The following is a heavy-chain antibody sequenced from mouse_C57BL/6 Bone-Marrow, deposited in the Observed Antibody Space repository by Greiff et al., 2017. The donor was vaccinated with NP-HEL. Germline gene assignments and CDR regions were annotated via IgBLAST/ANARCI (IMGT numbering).Heavy chain of an antibody. J-gene: IGHJ3*01. D-gene: IGHD3-3*01. CDR3: ARRALGAY. Sequence: DVQLQESGGGLVKPGGSLKLSCAASGFTFSDYGMHWVRQAPEKGLEWVAYISSGSSTIYYADTVKGRFTISRDNAKNTLFLQMTSLRSEDTAMYYCARRALGAYWGQGTLVTVSA. CDR2: ISSGSSTI. V-gene: IGHV5-17*01. CDR1: GFTFSDYG.